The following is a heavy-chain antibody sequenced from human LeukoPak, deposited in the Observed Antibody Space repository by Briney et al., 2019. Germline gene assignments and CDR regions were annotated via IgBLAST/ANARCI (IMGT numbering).Heavy chain of an antibody. CDR1: GFTFSSYW. Sequence: SGGSLRLSCVASGFTFSSYWMTWVRQAPGKGLEWVANIKPDGSDNFFVDSLKGRFTISRDNAKNSLHLQMNSLRVEDTAVYYCTRADVPAAGNFWGQGTLVTVSS. CDR3: TRADVPAAGNF. D-gene: IGHD2-2*01. CDR2: IKPDGSDN. V-gene: IGHV3-7*01. J-gene: IGHJ4*02.